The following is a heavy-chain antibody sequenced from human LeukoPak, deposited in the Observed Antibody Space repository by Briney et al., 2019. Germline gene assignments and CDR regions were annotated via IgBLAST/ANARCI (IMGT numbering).Heavy chain of an antibody. V-gene: IGHV3-7*03. Sequence: GGSLRLSCAASGFTFSNYWMSWVRQAPGKGLEWVAHIKQDGTEKYYVDSVKGRFTISRDNAKNSLYLQMNSLRAEDTAVYYCARAAKWELLYYYMDVWGKGTTVTISS. CDR1: GFTFSNYW. D-gene: IGHD1-26*01. J-gene: IGHJ6*03. CDR3: ARAAKWELLYYYMDV. CDR2: IKQDGTEK.